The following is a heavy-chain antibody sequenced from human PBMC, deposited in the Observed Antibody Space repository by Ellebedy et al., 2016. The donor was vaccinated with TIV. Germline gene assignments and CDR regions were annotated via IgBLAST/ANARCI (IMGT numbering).Heavy chain of an antibody. CDR1: GFSFSSFW. CDR2: IRSKAYGGTT. D-gene: IGHD3-3*01. CDR3: TRVNYDFWSGYFDY. Sequence: GESLKISCAASGFSFSSFWLSWFRQAPGKGLEWVGFIRSKAYGGTTEYAASVKGRFTISRDDSKSIAYLQMNSLKTKDTAVYYCTRVNYDFWSGYFDYWGQGTLVTVSS. V-gene: IGHV3-49*03. J-gene: IGHJ4*02.